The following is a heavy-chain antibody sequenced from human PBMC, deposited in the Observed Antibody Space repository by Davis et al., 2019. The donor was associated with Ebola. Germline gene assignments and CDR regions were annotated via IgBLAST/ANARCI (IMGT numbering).Heavy chain of an antibody. J-gene: IGHJ4*02. Sequence: GESLKISCYVSGYSFTTYWISWVRQMPGKGLEWMGRIDPSDSYTNYSPSFQGHVTISADKSISTAYLQWSSLKASDTAMYYCARPSYRGELRTDYWGQGTLVTVSS. V-gene: IGHV5-10-1*01. CDR2: IDPSDSYT. D-gene: IGHD1-26*01. CDR3: ARPSYRGELRTDY. CDR1: GYSFTTYW.